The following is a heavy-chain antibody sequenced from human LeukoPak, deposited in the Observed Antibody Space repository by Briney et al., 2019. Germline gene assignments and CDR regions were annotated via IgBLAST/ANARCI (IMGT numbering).Heavy chain of an antibody. CDR3: STEDKYCSGANCGKY. CDR1: GYTFTNYY. D-gene: IGHD2-15*01. V-gene: IGHV1-2*02. Sequence: ASVKVSCKASGYTFTNYYMHWVRQAPGQGLEWMGWLNPKTGVTDYAQKFQGRVTLSRDTSISTAYMELSRLRSDDTAMYYCSTEDKYCSGANCGKYWGQGTLVTVSS. J-gene: IGHJ4*02. CDR2: LNPKTGVT.